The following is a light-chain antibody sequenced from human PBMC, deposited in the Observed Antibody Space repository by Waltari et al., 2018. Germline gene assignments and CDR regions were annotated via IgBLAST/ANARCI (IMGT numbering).Light chain of an antibody. Sequence: QSALTQPASVSGSPGQSITISCTGTSSDVGSYNLVSWYQQHPGKAPKLMIYEVVKRPSGVSKRFSGSTSANAASLTISGLQAGDEGDYYCCSYARSGTVLFGGGTKLTVL. V-gene: IGLV2-23*02. CDR3: CSYARSGTVL. CDR2: EVV. J-gene: IGLJ2*01. CDR1: SSDVGSYNL.